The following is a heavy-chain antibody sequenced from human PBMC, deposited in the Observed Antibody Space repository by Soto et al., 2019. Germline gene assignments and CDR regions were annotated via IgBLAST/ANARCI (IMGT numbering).Heavy chain of an antibody. CDR1: GGSISSGGYF. V-gene: IGHV4-31*03. CDR3: ASGVLY. Sequence: QVQLQESGPGLVKPSQTLSLTCTVSGGSISSGGYFWSWIRQPPGKGLEWIGNIFYSGTTYYNPSPKGRVTISVAPSTSPSSLKPSSVTAAATAVNFCASGVLYWGPGTLVTVSS. D-gene: IGHD3-10*01. CDR2: IFYSGTT. J-gene: IGHJ4*02.